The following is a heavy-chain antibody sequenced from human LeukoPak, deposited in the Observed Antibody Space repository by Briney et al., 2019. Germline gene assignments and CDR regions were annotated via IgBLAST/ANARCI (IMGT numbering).Heavy chain of an antibody. CDR1: GFDFSGYW. CDR2: IKHDGSEI. Sequence: GGSLRLSCAASGFDFSGYWMSWLRQAPGKGLEWVANIKHDGSEIYYVDSVRGRFTISRDNAKNSLYLQMNTLRAEDTAVYYCARAHHRRVYDYVWGSYPYWGQGTLVTVSS. CDR3: ARAHHRRVYDYVWGSYPY. J-gene: IGHJ4*02. D-gene: IGHD3-16*02. V-gene: IGHV3-7*01.